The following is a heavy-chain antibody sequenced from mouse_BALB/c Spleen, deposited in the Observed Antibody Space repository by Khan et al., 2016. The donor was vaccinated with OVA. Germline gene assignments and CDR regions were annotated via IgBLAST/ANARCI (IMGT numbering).Heavy chain of an antibody. V-gene: IGHV1-18*01. CDR1: GYTFTEYT. CDR3: ASRGGFAY. Sequence: VQLKQSGPELVKPGASVKISCKTSGYTFTEYTMHWVKQSHGKSLEWIGGIDPNNGGTAYNHKFKGKATLTVDKSSSTASMEFRSLTSEDYAVYYCASRGGFAYWGQGTLVTVS. J-gene: IGHJ3*01. CDR2: IDPNNGGT.